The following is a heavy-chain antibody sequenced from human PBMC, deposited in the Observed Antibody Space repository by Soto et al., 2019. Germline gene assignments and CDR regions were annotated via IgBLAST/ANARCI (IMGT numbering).Heavy chain of an antibody. Sequence: EVQLVESGGGLVQPGGSLRLSCAASGFTFSSYWMHWVRQAPGKGLVWVSRINSDGSSTSYADSVKGRFTISRDNDKNTLYLQMNSRRAEYTAVYYCTGYSSGYWEACDIWGQGTMVTVSS. J-gene: IGHJ3*02. CDR1: GFTFSSYW. D-gene: IGHD3-22*01. CDR3: TGYSSGYWEACDI. CDR2: INSDGSST. V-gene: IGHV3-74*01.